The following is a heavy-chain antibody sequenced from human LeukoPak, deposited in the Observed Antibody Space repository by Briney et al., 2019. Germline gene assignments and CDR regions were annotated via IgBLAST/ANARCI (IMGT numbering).Heavy chain of an antibody. V-gene: IGHV4-59*01. Sequence: SETLSLTCTVSGGSISTSYWSWIRQPPGKGLEWIGYIYNSGSTNYNPSLKSRVTISVDTSQIQFSLKLSSVTAADTAVYYCARDRALGSGKYYFDYWGQGTLVTVSA. D-gene: IGHD3-16*01. CDR1: GGSISTSY. CDR2: IYNSGST. J-gene: IGHJ4*02. CDR3: ARDRALGSGKYYFDY.